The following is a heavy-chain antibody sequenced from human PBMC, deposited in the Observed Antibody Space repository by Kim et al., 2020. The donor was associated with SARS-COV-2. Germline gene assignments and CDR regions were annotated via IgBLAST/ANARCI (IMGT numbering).Heavy chain of an antibody. CDR1: GYTFTSYD. V-gene: IGHV1-8*01. CDR3: ARAVSLTWFRELLHYYYYYMDV. J-gene: IGHJ6*03. CDR2: MNPNSGNT. Sequence: ASVKVSCKASGYTFTSYDINWVRQATGQGLEWMGWMNPNSGNTGYAQKFQGRVTMTRNTSISTAYMELSSLRSEDTAVYYCARAVSLTWFRELLHYYYYYMDVWGKGTTVTVSS. D-gene: IGHD3-10*01.